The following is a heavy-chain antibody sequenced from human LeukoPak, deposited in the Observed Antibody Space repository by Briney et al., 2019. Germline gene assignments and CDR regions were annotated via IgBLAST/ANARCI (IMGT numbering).Heavy chain of an antibody. CDR1: GFTFSSYD. D-gene: IGHD2-15*01. V-gene: IGHV3-23*01. J-gene: IGHJ6*02. CDR2: LSGSCANT. Sequence: GLSLRLSCAACGFTFSSYDMSWVRQAPGKGLEWVSALSGSCANTYYAESVKGRLNNSRDNSKNTLYLQVNSLRAEDTAVYYCAKGVGCSGGTCYSGHGTDVWGQGTTVTVSS. CDR3: AKGVGCSGGTCYSGHGTDV.